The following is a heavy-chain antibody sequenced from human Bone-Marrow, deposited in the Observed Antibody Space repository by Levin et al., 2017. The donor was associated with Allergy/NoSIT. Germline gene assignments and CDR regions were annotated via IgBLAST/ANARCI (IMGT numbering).Heavy chain of an antibody. CDR2: IMSDEYNR. Sequence: PGGSLRLSCVASGFTFNSNVMHWVRQAPGKGLEWVAVIMSDEYNRYYADSVRGRFTISRDNSKNTVYLQMNSLRREDTAVYYCAKHADDYGSTTSAPGNWFDPWGQGTLVTVSS. J-gene: IGHJ5*02. D-gene: IGHD4-17*01. CDR3: AKHADDYGSTTSAPGNWFDP. CDR1: GFTFNSNV. V-gene: IGHV3-33*08.